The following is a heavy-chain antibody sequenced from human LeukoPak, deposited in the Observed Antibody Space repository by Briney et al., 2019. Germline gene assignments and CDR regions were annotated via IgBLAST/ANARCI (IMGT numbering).Heavy chain of an antibody. CDR2: ISSSSSYI. V-gene: IGHV3-21*01. CDR3: ARDRVAAPFFDY. CDR1: GFIVSGTY. J-gene: IGHJ4*02. D-gene: IGHD6-6*01. Sequence: GGSRRLSCAASGFIVSGTYMTWVRQAPGKGLEWVSSISSSSSYIYYADSVKGRFTISRDNAKNSLYLQMNSLRAEDTAVYYCARDRVAAPFFDYWGQGTLVTVSS.